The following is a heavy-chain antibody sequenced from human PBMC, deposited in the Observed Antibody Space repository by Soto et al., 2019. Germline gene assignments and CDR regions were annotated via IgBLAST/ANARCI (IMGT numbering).Heavy chain of an antibody. V-gene: IGHV3-30-3*01. J-gene: IGHJ4*02. CDR2: ISYDGSNK. CDR1: GFTFSSYA. Sequence: GGSLRLSCAASGFTFSSYAMHWVRQAPGKGLEWVAVISYDGSNKYYADSVKGRFTISRDNSKNTLYLQMNSLRAEDTAVYYCARASSGSGWYRDLDYWGQGTLVTVSS. D-gene: IGHD6-19*01. CDR3: ARASSGSGWYRDLDY.